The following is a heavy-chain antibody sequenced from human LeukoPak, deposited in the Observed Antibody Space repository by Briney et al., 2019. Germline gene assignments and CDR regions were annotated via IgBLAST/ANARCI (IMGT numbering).Heavy chain of an antibody. Sequence: SGGSLRLSCAASGFTFSSYWMHWVRQAPGKGLVWVSRINSDGSSTSYADSVKGRFTISRDNAKNTLYLQMNSLRAEDTAVYYCARDLLGHSGSYLRHPNGPPFDYWGQGTLVTVSS. CDR1: GFTFSSYW. D-gene: IGHD1-26*01. CDR2: INSDGSST. V-gene: IGHV3-74*01. J-gene: IGHJ4*02. CDR3: ARDLLGHSGSYLRHPNGPPFDY.